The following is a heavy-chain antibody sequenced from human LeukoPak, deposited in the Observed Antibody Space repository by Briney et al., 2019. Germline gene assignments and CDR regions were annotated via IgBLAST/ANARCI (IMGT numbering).Heavy chain of an antibody. D-gene: IGHD5-12*01. J-gene: IGHJ5*02. CDR2: IGYSAGT. CDR1: GFTFNSYA. V-gene: IGHV3-23*01. Sequence: GGSLTLSCAASGFTFNSYAMRWVRQGPGKGGEWVSVIGYSAGTNYADSVKGRFTISRDNSKNTLYLQMNSLRAEDTAVYYCATSGYSGYDRPSWGQGTLVTV. CDR3: ATSGYSGYDRPS.